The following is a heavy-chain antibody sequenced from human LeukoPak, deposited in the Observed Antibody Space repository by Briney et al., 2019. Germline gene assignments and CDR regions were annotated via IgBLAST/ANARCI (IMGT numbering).Heavy chain of an antibody. CDR1: GFTLTSYT. CDR3: AKAASSSWPSYYYGMDV. V-gene: IGHV3-48*01. CDR2: ISGSSGII. Sequence: GGSLRLSCAASGFTLTSYTMNWVRQAPGKGLEWVSYISGSSGIIDYADSVRGRFTISRDNAKNSLYLQMNSLRAEDTAVYYCAKAASSSWPSYYYGMDVWGQGTTVTVSS. J-gene: IGHJ6*02. D-gene: IGHD6-13*01.